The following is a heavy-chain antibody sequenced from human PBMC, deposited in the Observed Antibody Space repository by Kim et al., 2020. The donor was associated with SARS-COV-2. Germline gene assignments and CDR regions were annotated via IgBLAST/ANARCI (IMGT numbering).Heavy chain of an antibody. V-gene: IGHV3-21*01. D-gene: IGHD5-18*01. Sequence: GGSLRLSCAASGFTFSSYSMNWVRQAPGKGLEWVSSISSSSSYIYYADSVKGRFTISRDNAKNSLYLQMNSLRAEDTAVYYCARALALYSYGYVADYYYYGMDVWGQGSTLTVSS. CDR3: ARALALYSYGYVADYYYYGMDV. CDR2: ISSSSSYI. J-gene: IGHJ6*02. CDR1: GFTFSSYS.